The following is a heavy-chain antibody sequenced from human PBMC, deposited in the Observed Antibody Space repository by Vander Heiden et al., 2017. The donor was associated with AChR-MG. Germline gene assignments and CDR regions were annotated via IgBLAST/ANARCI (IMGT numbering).Heavy chain of an antibody. D-gene: IGHD6-13*01. CDR1: AGSISSGGYY. J-gene: IGHJ4*02. CDR2: IYYSGST. CDR3: ARAMWAQQLANFDY. Sequence: QVQLQESGPGLVKPSQTLSLTCTVPAGSISSGGYYWSWIRQHPGKGLEWIGYIYYSGSTYYNPSLKSRVTISVDTSKNQFSLKLSSVTAADTAVYYCARAMWAQQLANFDYWGQGTLVTVSS. V-gene: IGHV4-31*03.